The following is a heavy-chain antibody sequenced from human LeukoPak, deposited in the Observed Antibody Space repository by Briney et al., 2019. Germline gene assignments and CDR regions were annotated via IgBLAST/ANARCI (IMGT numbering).Heavy chain of an antibody. CDR3: ARVHNDILTNDSLGDKFDY. CDR1: GGSISSGGYY. D-gene: IGHD3-9*01. V-gene: IGHV4-30-2*01. Sequence: PSETLSLTCTVSGGSISSGGYYWRWIRQPPGKGLEWIGYIYHSGSTYYNPSLKSRVTRSVDRSKNQFSLKLSSVTAADTAVYYCARVHNDILTNDSLGDKFDYWGQGTLVTVSS. CDR2: IYHSGST. J-gene: IGHJ4*02.